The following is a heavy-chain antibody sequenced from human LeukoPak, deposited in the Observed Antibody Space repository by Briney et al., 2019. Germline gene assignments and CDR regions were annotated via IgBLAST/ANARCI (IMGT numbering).Heavy chain of an antibody. D-gene: IGHD7-27*01. J-gene: IGHJ4*02. CDR3: ARASGDSFDY. CDR2: IYYSGST. V-gene: IGHV4-38-2*02. Sequence: PSETLSLTCTVSGYSISSGYHWGWIRQPPGKGLEWIGSIYYSGSTYYNPSLKSRVTISVDTSKNQFSLKLSSVTAADTAVYYCARASGDSFDYWGQGTLVTVSS. CDR1: GYSISSGYH.